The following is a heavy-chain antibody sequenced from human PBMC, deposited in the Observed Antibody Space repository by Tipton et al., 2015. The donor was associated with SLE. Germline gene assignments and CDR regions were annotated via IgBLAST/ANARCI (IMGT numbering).Heavy chain of an antibody. V-gene: IGHV4-38-2*01. D-gene: IGHD6-13*01. CDR2: IYHRGYT. CDR1: VHHIRYVYF. CDR3: ARGWYSRSWEWWFDP. J-gene: IGHJ5*02. Sequence: TLSLTCVVSVHHIRYVYFCGSLSHSPFQGLEWVAIIYHRGYTPFNPSPQSRVATLVDTSKNQFFLKLNPVTAADTAVYYCARGWYSRSWEWWFDPWGQGTLVTVSS.